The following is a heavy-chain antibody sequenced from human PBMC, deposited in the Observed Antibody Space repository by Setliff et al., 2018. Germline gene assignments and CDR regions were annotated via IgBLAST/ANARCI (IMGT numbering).Heavy chain of an antibody. CDR3: ARVRKGYSGYDFGDY. CDR1: GGSNSSHY. D-gene: IGHD5-12*01. J-gene: IGHJ4*02. CDR2: IYYSGST. Sequence: SETLSLTCTVSGGSNSSHYWSWIRQPPGKGLEWIGSIYYSGSTNYNPSLKSRVTISLDTSRNQFSLKLRSVTAADTAVYYCARVRKGYSGYDFGDYWGQGTLVTVSS. V-gene: IGHV4-59*11.